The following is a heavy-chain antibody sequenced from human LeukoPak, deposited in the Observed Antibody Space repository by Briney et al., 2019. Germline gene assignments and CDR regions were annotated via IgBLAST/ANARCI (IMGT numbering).Heavy chain of an antibody. Sequence: SETLSLTCTVSGGSISSSSYYWGWIRQPPGKGLEWIGSIYYSGSTHYNPSLKSRVTISIDTSKNQFPLKLNSVTAADTAVYYCARSSYYYAADAFDIWGQGTMVTVSS. J-gene: IGHJ3*02. CDR2: IYYSGST. CDR1: GGSISSSSYY. D-gene: IGHD3-10*01. CDR3: ARSSYYYAADAFDI. V-gene: IGHV4-39*06.